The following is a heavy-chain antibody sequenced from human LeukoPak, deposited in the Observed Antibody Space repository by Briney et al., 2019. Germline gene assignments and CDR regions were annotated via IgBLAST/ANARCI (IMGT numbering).Heavy chain of an antibody. CDR3: ATVGSSWFYDY. D-gene: IGHD6-13*01. J-gene: IGHJ4*02. V-gene: IGHV3-48*01. Sequence: PGGSLRLSCAASGFTFSTYRMNWVRQAPGKGLEWVSYFSSRSGTMYYADSVRGRFTISSDIAKNSLYLQMNSLRAEDTAVYYCATVGSSWFYDYWGQGTLVTVSS. CDR1: GFTFSTYR. CDR2: FSSRSGTM.